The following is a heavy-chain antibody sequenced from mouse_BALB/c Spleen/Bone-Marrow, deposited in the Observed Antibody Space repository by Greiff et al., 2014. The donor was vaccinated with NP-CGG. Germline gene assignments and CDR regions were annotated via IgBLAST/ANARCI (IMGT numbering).Heavy chain of an antibody. CDR3: ASYYYGSSLFAY. V-gene: IGHV14-3*02. CDR2: IDPANGNT. CDR1: GFNIKDTY. Sequence: VQLQQSGAELVKPGASVKLSCTASGFNIKDTYMHWVKQRPEQGLEWIGRIDPANGNTKYDPKFQGKATITADTSSNTAYLQRSSLTSEDTAVYYCASYYYGSSLFAYGGQGTLVTVSA. J-gene: IGHJ3*01. D-gene: IGHD1-1*01.